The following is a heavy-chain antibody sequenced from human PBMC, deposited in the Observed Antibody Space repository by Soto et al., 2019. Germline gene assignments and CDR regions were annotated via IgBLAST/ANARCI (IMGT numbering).Heavy chain of an antibody. CDR2: IYYSGIT. V-gene: IGHV4-30-4*01. CDR1: GGSISDGDYY. CDR3: AGVSSSSGYYRFDY. Sequence: QVQLQESGPGLVKPSQTLSLTCTVSGGSISDGDYYWTWIRQPPGKGREGIGYIYYSGITYYNPYLKSRVTISVDTAKNQFSLKLSSVTAADTAVYYCAGVSSSSGYYRFDYWGQGTLVTVSS. J-gene: IGHJ4*02. D-gene: IGHD3-22*01.